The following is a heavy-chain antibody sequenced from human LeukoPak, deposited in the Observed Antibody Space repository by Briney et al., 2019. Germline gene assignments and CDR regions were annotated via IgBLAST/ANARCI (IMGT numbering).Heavy chain of an antibody. V-gene: IGHV1-69*01. CDR1: GGTFSSYA. CDR2: IIPIVGTA. Sequence: SVKVSCKASGGTFSSYAISWVRQAHGQGLEWMGGIIPIVGTANYAQKFQGRVTITADESTSTAYMELSSLRSEDTVVYYCATRAVADDSLFDYWGQGTLVTISS. D-gene: IGHD6-19*01. J-gene: IGHJ4*02. CDR3: ATRAVADDSLFDY.